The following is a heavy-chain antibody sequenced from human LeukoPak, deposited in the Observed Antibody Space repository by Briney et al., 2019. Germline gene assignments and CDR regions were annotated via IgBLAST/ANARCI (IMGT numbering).Heavy chain of an antibody. Sequence: PGGSLRLSCAASGFTFSSYSMNWVRHAPGKGLVWVSRLNSDGSSTNYADSVKGRFTISRDNAKNTLYLQMNSLRDEDTAVFYCARSRYDYIWGIDYWGQGTLVTISS. CDR1: GFTFSSYS. CDR3: ARSRYDYIWGIDY. J-gene: IGHJ4*02. CDR2: LNSDGSST. D-gene: IGHD3-16*01. V-gene: IGHV3-74*01.